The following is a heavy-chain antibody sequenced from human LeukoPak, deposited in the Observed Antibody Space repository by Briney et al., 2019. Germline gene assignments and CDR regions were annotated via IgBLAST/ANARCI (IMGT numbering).Heavy chain of an antibody. V-gene: IGHV4-39*01. CDR1: GGSISSSNYY. CDR2: IYYSGST. D-gene: IGHD2-2*01. Sequence: PSETLSLTCTVSGGSISSSNYYWGWIRQPPGKGLEWIGSIYYSGSTYYNPSLKSRVTISVDTSKNQFSLKLNSVTAADTAVYYCARVSVTSGWTYDHWGQGTLVTVSS. CDR3: ARVSVTSGWTYDH. J-gene: IGHJ4*02.